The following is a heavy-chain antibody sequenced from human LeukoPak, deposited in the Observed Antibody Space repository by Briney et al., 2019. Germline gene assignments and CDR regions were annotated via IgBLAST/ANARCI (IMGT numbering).Heavy chain of an antibody. V-gene: IGHV3-7*03. CDR3: ARDGVLWFGEYYYYGMDV. D-gene: IGHD3-10*01. Sequence: GGSLRLSCAASGFTFSSYAMSWVRQAPGKGLEWVANIKQDGSEKYYVDSVKGRFTISRDNAKNSLYLQMNSLRAEDTAVYYCARDGVLWFGEYYYYGMDVWGKGTTVTVSS. CDR1: GFTFSSYA. CDR2: IKQDGSEK. J-gene: IGHJ6*04.